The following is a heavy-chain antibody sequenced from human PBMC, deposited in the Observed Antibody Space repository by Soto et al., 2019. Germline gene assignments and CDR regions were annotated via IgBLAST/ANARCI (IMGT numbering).Heavy chain of an antibody. CDR1: GFTFRSYA. D-gene: IGHD6-25*01. V-gene: IGHV3-23*01. J-gene: IGHJ6*02. Sequence: PGGSLRLSCAASGFTFRSYAMSWVRQAPGKGLEWVSAISGGGGSTYYADSVKGRFTISRDNSKNTLYLQMNSLRVEDTAVYYCAKDPYSSGYARNGMDVWGQGTTVTVSS. CDR3: AKDPYSSGYARNGMDV. CDR2: ISGGGGST.